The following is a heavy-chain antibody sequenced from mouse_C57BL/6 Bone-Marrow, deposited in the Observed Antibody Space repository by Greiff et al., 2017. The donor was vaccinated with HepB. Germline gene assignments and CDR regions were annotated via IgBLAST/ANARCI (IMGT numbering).Heavy chain of an antibody. Sequence: DVQLVESEGGLVQPGSSMKLSCTASGFTFSDYYMAWVRQVPEKGLEWVANINYDGSSTYYLDSLKSRFIISRDNAKNILYLQMSSLKSEDTATYYCARAVYYYGSSYEGYAMDYWGQGTSVTVSS. J-gene: IGHJ4*01. CDR1: GFTFSDYY. D-gene: IGHD1-1*01. CDR2: INYDGSST. CDR3: ARAVYYYGSSYEGYAMDY. V-gene: IGHV5-16*01.